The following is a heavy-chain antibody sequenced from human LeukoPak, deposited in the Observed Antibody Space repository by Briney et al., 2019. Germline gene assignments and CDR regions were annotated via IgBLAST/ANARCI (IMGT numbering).Heavy chain of an antibody. Sequence: GGSLRLSCATSGFSFSFYGMQWVRQAPGKGLEWVAVIWNDGSQKYYGDSVKGRFTISKDNSRKTVNLQMDSLRAEDTAIYYCTRWGAGGLTLDYWGQGVLVTVSS. D-gene: IGHD3-16*01. J-gene: IGHJ4*02. CDR1: GFSFSFYG. V-gene: IGHV3-33*01. CDR3: TRWGAGGLTLDY. CDR2: IWNDGSQK.